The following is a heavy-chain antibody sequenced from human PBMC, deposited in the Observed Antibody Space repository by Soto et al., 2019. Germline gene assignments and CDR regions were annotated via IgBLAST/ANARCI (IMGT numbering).Heavy chain of an antibody. CDR2: ISAYNGNT. D-gene: IGHD3-10*01. CDR1: GYTFTSYG. CDR3: ASSYYGSGTPYYYGMDV. J-gene: IGHJ6*02. V-gene: IGHV1-18*01. Sequence: QVQLVQSGAEVKKPGASVKVSCKASGYTFTSYGISWVRQAPGQGLEWMGWISAYNGNTNYAQKLQGRVTMTTETYTSTAYMERRSLRSDDTAGYYWASSYYGSGTPYYYGMDVWGQGNTVTVSS.